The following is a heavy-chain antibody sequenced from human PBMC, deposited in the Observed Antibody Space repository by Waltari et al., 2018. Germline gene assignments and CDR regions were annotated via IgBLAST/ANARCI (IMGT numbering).Heavy chain of an antibody. Sequence: HVQLVQSGAEVRKPGSSVTVSCKTSGGSFRRCSISWVRLAPGQGLEWMGGLIPIFLTANYAQKFEGRLTIDADEATSTVYMELSGLTSDDTAVYYCADCGGDCPHWGQGTLVTVSS. V-gene: IGHV1-69*01. CDR2: LIPIFLTA. CDR1: GGSFRRCS. J-gene: IGHJ4*02. D-gene: IGHD2-21*01. CDR3: ADCGGDCPH.